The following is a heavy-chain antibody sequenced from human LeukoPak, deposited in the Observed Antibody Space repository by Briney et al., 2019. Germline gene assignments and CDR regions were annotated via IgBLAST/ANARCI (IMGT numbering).Heavy chain of an antibody. V-gene: IGHV3-53*01. CDR2: IYSGGST. J-gene: IGHJ4*02. CDR1: GFTVSSNY. CDR3: ARVGRYSGNFNYFDY. D-gene: IGHD1-26*01. Sequence: GGSLRLSCAASGFTVSSNYMSWVRQAPGKGLEWVSVIYSGGSTYYADSVKGRFTISRDNSKNTLYLQMNSLRAEDTAVYYCARVGRYSGNFNYFDYWGQGTLVTVSS.